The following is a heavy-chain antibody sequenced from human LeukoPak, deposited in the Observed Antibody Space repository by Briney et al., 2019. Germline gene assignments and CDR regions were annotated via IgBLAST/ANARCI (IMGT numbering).Heavy chain of an antibody. CDR1: GYTFTSYG. CDR3: ARGYCSGGRCYDILNYQYGMDV. Sequence: ASVWLSCKASGYTFTSYGVSWVRQAPGQGPEWMGWISVFNGNTNYAQRLQGRVTMTTDTSTSTAYMELSSLRSDDTAVYYCARGYCSGGRCYDILNYQYGMDVWGQGTTVTVSS. J-gene: IGHJ6*02. V-gene: IGHV1-18*01. D-gene: IGHD2-15*01. CDR2: ISVFNGNT.